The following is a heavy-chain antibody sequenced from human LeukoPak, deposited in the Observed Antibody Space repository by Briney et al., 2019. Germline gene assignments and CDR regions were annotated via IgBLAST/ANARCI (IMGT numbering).Heavy chain of an antibody. D-gene: IGHD3-22*01. Sequence: ASVKVSCKASGYTFTSYGISWVRQAPGQGPEWMGWISADNANTNYAQKLQGRVTMTTDTSTSTVYMELRSLRSDDTAVYYCARDYYESSGYYEDCFDPWGQGTLVTVSS. J-gene: IGHJ5*02. CDR3: ARDYYESSGYYEDCFDP. CDR1: GYTFTSYG. V-gene: IGHV1-18*01. CDR2: ISADNANT.